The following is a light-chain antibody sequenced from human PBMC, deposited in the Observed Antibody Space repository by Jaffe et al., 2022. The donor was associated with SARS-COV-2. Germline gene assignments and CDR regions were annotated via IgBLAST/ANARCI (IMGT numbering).Light chain of an antibody. CDR2: GAS. V-gene: IGKV3-15*01. CDR1: QSVSRN. CDR3: QQYNNGPYT. Sequence: EIVMTQSPATLSVSAGERATLSCRASQSVSRNLAWYQQKPGQAPRLLIYGASTRATGIPARFSGSGSGTEFTLTISSLQSEDFALYYCQQYNNGPYTFGQGTKLEIK. J-gene: IGKJ2*01.